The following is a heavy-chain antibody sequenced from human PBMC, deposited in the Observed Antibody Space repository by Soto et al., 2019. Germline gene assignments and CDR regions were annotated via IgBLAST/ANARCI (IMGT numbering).Heavy chain of an antibody. J-gene: IGHJ5*02. CDR3: ARGGVVSASIEVHCFDP. D-gene: IGHD2-2*02. CDR2: IYYSGSF. CDR1: GGSIRIGGYY. V-gene: IGHV4-31*03. Sequence: NPSETLSLTCTVSGGSIRIGGYYWSWFRQHPGKGLEWIGYIYYSGSFYYNPSLRSRVTISVDTSKDQFSLKLSSVTAAATAVYYCARGGVVSASIEVHCFDPWGQGTLVTVSS.